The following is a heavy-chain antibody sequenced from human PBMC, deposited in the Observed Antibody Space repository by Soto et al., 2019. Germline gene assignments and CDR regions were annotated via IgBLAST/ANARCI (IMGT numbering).Heavy chain of an antibody. V-gene: IGHV3-23*01. CDR3: ANELHLGELSLSFDY. D-gene: IGHD3-16*02. J-gene: IGHJ4*02. Sequence: PGGSLRLSCTASGFIFSSYAMSWVRQAPGKGLEWVSAISGSGGSTYYADSVKGRFTISRDNSKNTLYLQMNSLRAEDTAVYYCANELHLGELSLSFDYWGQGTLVTVSS. CDR1: GFIFSSYA. CDR2: ISGSGGST.